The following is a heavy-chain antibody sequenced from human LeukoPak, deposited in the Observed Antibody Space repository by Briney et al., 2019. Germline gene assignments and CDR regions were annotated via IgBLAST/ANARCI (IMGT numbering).Heavy chain of an antibody. CDR2: INPNSGGT. CDR3: ARGGNIVVVPAAMFDP. V-gene: IGHV1-2*02. Sequence: GASVKVSCKASGYTFTGYYMHWVRQAPGQGLEWMGWINPNSGGTNYAQKFQGRVTMTRDTSISTAYMELSRLRSDDTAVYYCARGGNIVVVPAAMFDPWGQGTLVTVSS. D-gene: IGHD2-2*01. CDR1: GYTFTGYY. J-gene: IGHJ5*02.